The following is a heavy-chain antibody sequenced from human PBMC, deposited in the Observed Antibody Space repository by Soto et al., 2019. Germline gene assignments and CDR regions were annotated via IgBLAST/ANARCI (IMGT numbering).Heavy chain of an antibody. CDR2: IYYTGST. V-gene: IGHV4-59*08. D-gene: IGHD3-10*01. CDR3: ARRRFGELFD. CDR1: GGSISSYY. J-gene: IGHJ4*02. Sequence: QVQLQESGPGLVKPSETLSLTCTVSGGSISSYYWSWIRQPPGKGLEWIGYIYYTGSTNYNPSLMSRVTISVDTSKNQFSLKLSSVTAADTAVYYCARRRFGELFDWGQGTLVTVSS.